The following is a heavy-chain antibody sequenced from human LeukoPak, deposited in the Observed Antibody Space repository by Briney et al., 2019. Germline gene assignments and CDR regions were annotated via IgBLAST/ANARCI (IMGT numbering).Heavy chain of an antibody. J-gene: IGHJ4*02. CDR1: GGTFTSYA. Sequence: ASVKVSCKASGGTFTSYAISWVRQAPGQGLEWRGWISTYNGKTNYAQKIQGRVTMTTDTSTSTAYMKLRSLRSDDTAVYYCARDLPYSSSWESIDYWGQGTLVTVSS. CDR2: ISTYNGKT. D-gene: IGHD6-13*01. CDR3: ARDLPYSSSWESIDY. V-gene: IGHV1-18*01.